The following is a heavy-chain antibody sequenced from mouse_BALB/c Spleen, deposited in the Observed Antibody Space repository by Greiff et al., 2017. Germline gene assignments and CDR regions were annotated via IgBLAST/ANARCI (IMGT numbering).Heavy chain of an antibody. J-gene: IGHJ3*01. V-gene: IGHV1S132*01. CDR3: ANYGSFPFAY. CDR2: IFPGTGTT. Sequence: QVQLKESGAELVKPGASVKLSCKTSGYTFTSYWIQWVKQRPGQGLGWIGEIFPGTGTTYYNEKFKGKATLTIDTSSSTAYMQLSSLTSEDSAVYFCANYGSFPFAYWGQGTLVTVSA. D-gene: IGHD1-1*01. CDR1: GYTFTSYW.